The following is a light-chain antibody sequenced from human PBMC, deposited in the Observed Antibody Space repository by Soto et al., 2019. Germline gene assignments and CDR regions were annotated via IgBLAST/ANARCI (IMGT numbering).Light chain of an antibody. Sequence: DFQLTQSPSSLSASVGDRVTVACRATHDISTYLNWYQQKPGKAPNLLIYAASHLQNEVPSRFSGSGSGTDFTLIISNLQPEDFATYHCQQTYSTPWTCGQGTKVEIK. J-gene: IGKJ1*01. CDR1: HDISTY. CDR2: AAS. CDR3: QQTYSTPWT. V-gene: IGKV1-39*01.